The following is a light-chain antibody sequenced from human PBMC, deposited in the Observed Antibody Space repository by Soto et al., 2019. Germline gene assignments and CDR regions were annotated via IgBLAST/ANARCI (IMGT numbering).Light chain of an antibody. CDR1: SSNIGSNY. V-gene: IGLV1-47*02. CDR3: SAWNASLNGWV. CDR2: SNN. Sequence: QSVLTQPPSASGTPGQRVTISCSGSSSNIGSNYVYWYQQLPGTAPKLLIYSNNQRPSGVPDRFSGYKSGTSASLAISGLRSEDEADYYCSAWNASLNGWVFGGGTKVTVL. J-gene: IGLJ3*02.